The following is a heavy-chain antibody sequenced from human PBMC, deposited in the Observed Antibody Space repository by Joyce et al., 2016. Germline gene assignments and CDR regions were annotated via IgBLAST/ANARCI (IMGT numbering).Heavy chain of an antibody. CDR3: ARRRGSADY. V-gene: IGHV5-51*01. Sequence: VQLVQSGTELKKPGESLKISCQASGYNFASYWIAWVRQMPGKGLEYMGIIWPSDSDTKYSPSFQGEVTISVDESINTAYLQWSSLKASDSAIYYCARRRGSADYWGQGTQVIVSS. CDR2: IWPSDSDT. J-gene: IGHJ4*02. CDR1: GYNFASYW. D-gene: IGHD2-15*01.